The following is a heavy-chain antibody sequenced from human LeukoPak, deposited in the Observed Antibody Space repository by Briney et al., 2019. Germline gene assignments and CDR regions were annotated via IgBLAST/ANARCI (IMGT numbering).Heavy chain of an antibody. CDR2: IGISDDT. V-gene: IGHV3-13*01. D-gene: IGHD6-19*01. CDR1: GFTLRSYD. CDR3: ARGGIQVSGIDEIDY. Sequence: GGSLRLSCAASGFTLRSYDMHWVRQVTGKGLEWVSAIGISDDTYYQGSVKGRFTISRENAKNSLNLQMSSLTAGDTAVYYCARGGIQVSGIDEIDYWGQGTLVTVSS. J-gene: IGHJ4*02.